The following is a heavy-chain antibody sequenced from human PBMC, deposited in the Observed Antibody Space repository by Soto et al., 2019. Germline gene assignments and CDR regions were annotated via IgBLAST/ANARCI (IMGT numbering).Heavy chain of an antibody. Sequence: SETLSLTCTVSGGSISSGGYYWSWIRQHPGKGLEWIGYIYYSGSTYYNPSLKSRVTISVDTSKNQFSLKLSSVTAADTAVYYCARGRGPPDYYDSSGLDYWGQGTLVTVSS. J-gene: IGHJ4*02. CDR1: GGSISSGGYY. V-gene: IGHV4-31*03. CDR3: ARGRGPPDYYDSSGLDY. D-gene: IGHD3-22*01. CDR2: IYYSGST.